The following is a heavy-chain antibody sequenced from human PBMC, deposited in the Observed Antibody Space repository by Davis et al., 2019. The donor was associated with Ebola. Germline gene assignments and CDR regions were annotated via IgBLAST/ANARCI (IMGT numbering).Heavy chain of an antibody. V-gene: IGHV3-30*02. CDR3: AKDHSYGYFLDYYYYYGMDV. Sequence: GESLKISCAASGFTFSSYGMHWVRQAPGKGLEWVAVIRYDGSNKYYADSVKGRFTIPRDNSKNTLYLQMNSLRAEDTAVYYCAKDHSYGYFLDYYYYYGMDVWGQGTTVTVSS. D-gene: IGHD5-18*01. CDR2: IRYDGSNK. CDR1: GFTFSSYG. J-gene: IGHJ6*02.